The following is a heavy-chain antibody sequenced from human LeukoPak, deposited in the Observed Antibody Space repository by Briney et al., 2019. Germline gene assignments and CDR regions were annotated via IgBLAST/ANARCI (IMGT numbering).Heavy chain of an antibody. Sequence: GGSLRLSCAPSGFTINIYAMTWVRQAPGKGLEWVSSITVNGGGISYADSVKGRFTISRDNSKNTLYLQMNSLRAEDTAVYYCAKDPNGDYVGAFDGWDQGTRVTVSS. CDR2: ITVNGGGI. D-gene: IGHD4-17*01. J-gene: IGHJ3*01. CDR1: GFTINIYA. V-gene: IGHV3-23*01. CDR3: AKDPNGDYVGAFDG.